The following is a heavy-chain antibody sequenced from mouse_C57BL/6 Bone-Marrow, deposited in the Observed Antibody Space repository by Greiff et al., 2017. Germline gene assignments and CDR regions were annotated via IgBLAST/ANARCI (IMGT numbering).Heavy chain of an antibody. V-gene: IGHV5-4*01. CDR3: ARDDVVSHFDY. CDR1: GFTFSSYG. Sequence: EVMLVESGGDLVKPGGSLKLSCAASGFTFSSYGMSWVRQTPDKRLEWVATISSGGSYTYYPDNVKGRFTISRDNAKNNLYLQMSHLKSEDTAMYYCARDDVVSHFDYWGQGTTLTVSS. J-gene: IGHJ2*01. D-gene: IGHD1-1*01. CDR2: ISSGGSYT.